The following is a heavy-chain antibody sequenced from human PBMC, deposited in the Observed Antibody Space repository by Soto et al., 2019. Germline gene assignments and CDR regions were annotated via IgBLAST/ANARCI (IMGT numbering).Heavy chain of an antibody. Sequence: KPSETLSLTCTVSGGSISSYYWSWIRQPPGKGLEWIGYIYYSGSTNYNPSLKSRVTISVDTSKNQFSLKLSSVTAADTAVYYCARSATYYYGSGSYSFDPWGQGTLVTVSS. J-gene: IGHJ5*02. CDR3: ARSATYYYGSGSYSFDP. D-gene: IGHD3-10*01. V-gene: IGHV4-59*01. CDR1: GGSISSYY. CDR2: IYYSGST.